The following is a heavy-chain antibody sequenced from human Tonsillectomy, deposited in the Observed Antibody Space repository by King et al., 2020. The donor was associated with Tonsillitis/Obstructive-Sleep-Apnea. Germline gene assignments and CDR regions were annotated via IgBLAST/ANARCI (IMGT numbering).Heavy chain of an antibody. V-gene: IGHV5-10-1*03. D-gene: IGHD3-16*02. CDR1: GYSFTSYW. CDR3: ARHVEGKSYGLDNYYYYGMDV. Sequence: QLVQSGAEVKKHGASLRISCKGSGYSFTSYWINWVRQMPGKGLEWMGTLDPSDSYTKYSPSFQAHVTISADKSISTAYLQWSSLKASDTAMYFCARHVEGKSYGLDNYYYYGMDVWGQGTTISVSS. J-gene: IGHJ6*02. CDR2: LDPSDSYT.